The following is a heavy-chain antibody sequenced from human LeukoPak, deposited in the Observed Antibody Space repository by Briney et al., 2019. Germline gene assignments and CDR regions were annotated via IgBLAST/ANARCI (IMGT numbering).Heavy chain of an antibody. CDR3: ARGGIVVVPAAISNWFDP. CDR1: GGSFSGYY. CDR2: INHSGST. V-gene: IGHV4-34*01. D-gene: IGHD2-2*01. J-gene: IGHJ5*02. Sequence: PSETLSLTCAVYGGSFSGYYWSWIRQPPGKGLEWIGEINHSGSTNYNPSLKSRVTISVDTSKNRFSLKLSSVTAADTAVYYCARGGIVVVPAAISNWFDPWGQGTLVTVSS.